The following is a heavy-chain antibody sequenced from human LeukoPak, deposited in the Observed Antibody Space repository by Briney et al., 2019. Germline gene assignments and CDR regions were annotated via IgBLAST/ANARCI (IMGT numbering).Heavy chain of an antibody. CDR2: INPNSGGT. D-gene: IGHD6-19*01. V-gene: IGHV1-2*02. CDR1: GYTFTGYY. CDR3: PRAVAGPNDVFDI. Sequence: ASVKVSCKASGYTFTGYYMHWVRQAPGQGLEWMGWINPNSGGTNYAQKFQGRVTMTRDTAISTAYMELSRLRSDDTAVYYCPRAVAGPNDVFDIWGQGKMVTVSS. J-gene: IGHJ3*02.